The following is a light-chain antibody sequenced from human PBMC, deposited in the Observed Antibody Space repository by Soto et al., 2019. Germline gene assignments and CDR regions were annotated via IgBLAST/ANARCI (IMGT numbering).Light chain of an antibody. Sequence: IPMTQSPSTLSASVGDRVTITCRASQSISGSLAWYQQKPGKAPKLLIYEASNLKSGVPSRFSGSGSGTEYTLTISSLQPDDSASYYCKQYNGYWTFGKGTRVEIK. V-gene: IGKV1-5*03. CDR3: KQYNGYWT. CDR2: EAS. J-gene: IGKJ1*01. CDR1: QSISGS.